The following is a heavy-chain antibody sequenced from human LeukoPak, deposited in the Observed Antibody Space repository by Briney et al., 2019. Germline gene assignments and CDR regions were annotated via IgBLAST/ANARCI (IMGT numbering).Heavy chain of an antibody. CDR2: IYTSGST. Sequence: SETLSLTCTVSGGSISSYYWSWVRQPAGKGLEWIGRIYTSGSTNYNPSLKSRVTMSVDTSKNQFSLKLSPVTAADTAVYYCARDGPQELWFGELYPDAFDIWGQGTMVTVSS. CDR1: GGSISSYY. V-gene: IGHV4-4*07. CDR3: ARDGPQELWFGELYPDAFDI. D-gene: IGHD3-10*01. J-gene: IGHJ3*02.